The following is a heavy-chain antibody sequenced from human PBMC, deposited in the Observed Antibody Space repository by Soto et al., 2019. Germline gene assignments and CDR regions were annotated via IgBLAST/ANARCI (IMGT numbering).Heavy chain of an antibody. D-gene: IGHD2-2*01. CDR3: ARGPRYCSTTTCFSGVTWFDP. J-gene: IGHJ5*02. CDR2: ISSYNGNT. V-gene: IGHV1-18*04. CDR1: GYTFTSYG. Sequence: ASVRVSCKASGYTFTSYGISWVRQAPGQGLEWMGWISSYNGNTNYAQKVQGRVTLTTDTSTSTTYTELRSLRSDDTAVYYCARGPRYCSTTTCFSGVTWFDPWGQGTQVTVSS.